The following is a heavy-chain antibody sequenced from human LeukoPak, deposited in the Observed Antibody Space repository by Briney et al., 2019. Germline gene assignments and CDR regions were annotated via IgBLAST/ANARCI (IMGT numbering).Heavy chain of an antibody. CDR2: VCPSGTT. CDR1: GGSISYHC. V-gene: IGHV4-4*07. Sequence: PSETLSLTCVVSGGSISYHCWSWIRKPAGKGLEWTGRVCPSGTTNYSPSLRSRVTMSLETPQNQISLKMTSVTAADTAVYYCARGWSCGDYCWFDPWGQGVLVTVPS. D-gene: IGHD4-17*01. CDR3: ARGWSCGDYCWFDP. J-gene: IGHJ5*02.